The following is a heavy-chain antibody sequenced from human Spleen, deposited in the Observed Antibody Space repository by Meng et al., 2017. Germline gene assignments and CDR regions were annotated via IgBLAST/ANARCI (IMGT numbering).Heavy chain of an antibody. J-gene: IGHJ4*02. D-gene: IGHD6-13*01. CDR2: INHSGST. CDR3: ARAGGSS. CDR1: GGSFSGYY. Sequence: QVQLRQWGAGLLKPSETLSLTCAGYGGSFSGYYWSWIRQPPGKGLEWIGEINHSGSTNYNPSLKSRVTISVDTSKNQFSLKLSSVTAADTAVYYCARAGGSSWGQGTLVTVSS. V-gene: IGHV4-34*01.